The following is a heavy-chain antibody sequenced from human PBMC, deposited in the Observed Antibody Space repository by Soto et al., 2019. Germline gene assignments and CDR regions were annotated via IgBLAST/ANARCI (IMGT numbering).Heavy chain of an antibody. D-gene: IGHD6-19*01. J-gene: IGHJ6*02. CDR1: GFTFSSYG. CDR3: ARDPKSSGWYLYGMDV. CDR2: IWYDGSNK. Sequence: GGSLRLSCAASGFTFSSYGMHWVRQAPGKGLEWVAVIWYDGSNKYYADSVKGRFTISRDNSKNTLYLQMNSLRAEDTAVYYCARDPKSSGWYLYGMDVWGQGTTVTVSS. V-gene: IGHV3-33*01.